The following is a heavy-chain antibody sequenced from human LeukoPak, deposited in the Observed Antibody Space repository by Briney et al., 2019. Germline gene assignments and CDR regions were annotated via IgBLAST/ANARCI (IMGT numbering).Heavy chain of an antibody. CDR2: IYYSGST. CDR3: ARTSMVRGWYFDY. V-gene: IGHV4-59*08. CDR1: GGSISSYY. Sequence: SETLSLTCTVSGGSISSYYWSWIRQPPGKGLEWIGYIYYSGSTNYNPSLKSRVTISVGTSKNQFSLKLSSVTAADTAVYYCARTSMVRGWYFDYWGQGTLVTVSS. D-gene: IGHD3-10*01. J-gene: IGHJ4*02.